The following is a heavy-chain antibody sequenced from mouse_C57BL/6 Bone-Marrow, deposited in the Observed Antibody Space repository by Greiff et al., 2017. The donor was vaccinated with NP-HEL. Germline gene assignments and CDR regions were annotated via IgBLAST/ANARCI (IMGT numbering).Heavy chain of an antibody. CDR1: GYTFTNYW. V-gene: IGHV1-63*01. CDR3: ARSVPDGSSYGYFDY. Sequence: QVQLQQSGAELVRPGTSVKMSCKASGYTFTNYWIGWAKQRPGHGLEWIGDIYPGGGYTNYNEKFKGKATLTADKSSSTAYMQFSSLTSEDSAIYYCARSVPDGSSYGYFDYWGQGTTLTVSS. D-gene: IGHD1-1*01. J-gene: IGHJ2*01. CDR2: IYPGGGYT.